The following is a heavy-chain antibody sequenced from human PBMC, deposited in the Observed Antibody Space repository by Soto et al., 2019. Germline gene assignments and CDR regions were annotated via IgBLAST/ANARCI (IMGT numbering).Heavy chain of an antibody. CDR2: IYYSGST. CDR1: GGYISSYY. J-gene: IGHJ4*02. D-gene: IGHD5-18*01. CDR3: ASTRGYSYGLDY. Sequence: PSETLSLTCTVSGGYISSYYGSWIRQHPGKGLEWIGYIYYSGSTNYNPSLKSRVTISVDTSKNQFSLKLSSVTAADTAVYYCASTRGYSYGLDYWGQGTQVTVSS. V-gene: IGHV4-59*01.